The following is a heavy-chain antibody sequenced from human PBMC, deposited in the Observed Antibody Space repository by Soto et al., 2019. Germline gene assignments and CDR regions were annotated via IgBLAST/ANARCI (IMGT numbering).Heavy chain of an antibody. Sequence: PSETLSLTCAVSGDSISSYYGMWIRQPPGKGLESIGYLYYGRSANYNPSLKSRVTLSVDTSTNQCSLKLSSVTAADTAVYFCARLPGYCSGDSCRIDYWGQGTLVTISS. V-gene: IGHV4-59*08. CDR3: ARLPGYCSGDSCRIDY. J-gene: IGHJ4*02. CDR2: LYYGRSA. D-gene: IGHD2-15*01. CDR1: GDSISSYY.